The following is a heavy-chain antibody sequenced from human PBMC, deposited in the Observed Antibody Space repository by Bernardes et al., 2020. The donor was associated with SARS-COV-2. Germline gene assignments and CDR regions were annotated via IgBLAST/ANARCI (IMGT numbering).Heavy chain of an antibody. CDR3: ARDRGEVQTLFGVVTGPQYFDF. CDR1: VVSLSNSF. CDR2: IPYSGRS. V-gene: IGHV4-59*12. J-gene: IGHJ4*02. Sequence: SETLSLACGVSVVSLSNSFWNLIRHSPGRGLEWIGFIPYSGRSDHNPSLKSRVTIPVDTSKSQFLLDLRSVTAADTAVYFCARDRGEVQTLFGVVTGPQYFDFWGQGTLVTVSS. D-gene: IGHD3-3*01.